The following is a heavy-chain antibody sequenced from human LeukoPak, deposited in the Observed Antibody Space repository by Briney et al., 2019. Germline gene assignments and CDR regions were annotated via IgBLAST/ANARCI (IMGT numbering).Heavy chain of an antibody. J-gene: IGHJ4*02. D-gene: IGHD2-2*01. CDR3: ARGDVVPAPFDY. CDR1: GDSINSYY. CDR2: IYYSGST. V-gene: IGHV4-59*01. Sequence: SETLSLTCTVSGDSINSYYWSRIRQPPGKGLEWIGYIYYSGSTNYNPSLKSRVTISVDTSKNQFSLRLSSVTAADTAVYYCARGDVVPAPFDYWGQGTLVTVSS.